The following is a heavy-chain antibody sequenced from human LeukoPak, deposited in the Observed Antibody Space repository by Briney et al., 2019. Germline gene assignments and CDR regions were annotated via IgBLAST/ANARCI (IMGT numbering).Heavy chain of an antibody. CDR1: GGSFSGYY. CDR2: INHSGST. V-gene: IGHV4-34*01. CDR3: ARHLRSSAPTAFDI. Sequence: SETLSLTCAVYGGSFSGYYWSWIRQPPGKGLEWIGEINHSGSTNYNPSLKSRVTISVDTSKNQFSLKLSSVTAADTAVYYCARHLRSSAPTAFDIWGQGTMVTVSS. D-gene: IGHD3-22*01. J-gene: IGHJ3*02.